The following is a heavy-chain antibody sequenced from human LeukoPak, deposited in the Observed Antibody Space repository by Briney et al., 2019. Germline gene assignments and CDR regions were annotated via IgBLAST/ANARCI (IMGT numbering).Heavy chain of an antibody. CDR1: GFTFDDHS. Sequence: PGRSLTLSCAASGFTFDDHSMHWVRQAPGKGLEWVSGISWNSGSIGYADSVKGRFTISRDNAKNSLYLQMNSLRAEDTALYYCAKDIWETGTKPYFDYWGQGTLVTVSS. CDR2: ISWNSGSI. D-gene: IGHD1-1*01. CDR3: AKDIWETGTKPYFDY. J-gene: IGHJ4*02. V-gene: IGHV3-9*01.